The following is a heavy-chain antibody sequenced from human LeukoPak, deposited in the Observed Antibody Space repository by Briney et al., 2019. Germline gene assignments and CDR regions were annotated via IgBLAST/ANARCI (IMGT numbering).Heavy chain of an antibody. V-gene: IGHV3-30*04. CDR2: ISYDGSNK. Sequence: GGSLRLSCAAPGFTFSSYAMHWVRQAPGKGLEWVAVISYDGSNKYYADSVKGRFTISRDNSKNTLYLQMNSLRAEDTAVYYCARDTHYYYDSSGYLLLWGQGTLVTVSS. CDR1: GFTFSSYA. D-gene: IGHD3-22*01. CDR3: ARDTHYYYDSSGYLLL. J-gene: IGHJ4*02.